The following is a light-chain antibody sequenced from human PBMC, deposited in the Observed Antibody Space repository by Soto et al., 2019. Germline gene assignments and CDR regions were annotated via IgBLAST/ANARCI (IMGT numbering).Light chain of an antibody. J-gene: IGKJ5*01. Sequence: DVIMTQSPLSLPVTLGQAASIPCRSIQSLVYMDGNTYLNWFQQRPGQSPRRLIYKISNRDSGVPDRFSGSGSGTDFTLKISRVEAEDVGIYYCMQGTHWPLTFGQGTRLEIK. CDR3: MQGTHWPLT. V-gene: IGKV2-30*01. CDR1: QSLVYMDGNTY. CDR2: KIS.